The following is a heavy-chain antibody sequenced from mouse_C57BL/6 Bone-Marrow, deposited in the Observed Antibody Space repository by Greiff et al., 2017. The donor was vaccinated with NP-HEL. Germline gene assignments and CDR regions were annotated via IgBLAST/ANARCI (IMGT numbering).Heavy chain of an antibody. CDR3: TRGRYLLWSFYYAMDY. CDR1: GFTFSSYA. V-gene: IGHV5-9-1*02. J-gene: IGHJ4*01. D-gene: IGHD2-1*01. Sequence: EVQGVESGEGLVKPGGSLKLSCAASGFTFSSYAMSWVRPTPEKRLEWVAYISSGGDYIYYADTVKGRFTISRDNARNTLYLQMSSLKSEDTAMYYCTRGRYLLWSFYYAMDYWGQGTSVTVSS. CDR2: ISSGGDYI.